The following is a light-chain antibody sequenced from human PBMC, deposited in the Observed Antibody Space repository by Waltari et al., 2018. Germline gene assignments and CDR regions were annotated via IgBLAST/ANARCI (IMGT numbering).Light chain of an antibody. V-gene: IGKV3-11*01. CDR1: QTVNTY. CDR2: DAS. CDR3: QQRLNWPLT. Sequence: EIVLTQSPATLSLSPGDRATLSCRASQTVNTYLAWYQQKPGQAPRLLIYDASERATGIPARFSGSGSGTDFTLTISSLETEDFAVYYCQQRLNWPLTFGGGTKVEI. J-gene: IGKJ4*01.